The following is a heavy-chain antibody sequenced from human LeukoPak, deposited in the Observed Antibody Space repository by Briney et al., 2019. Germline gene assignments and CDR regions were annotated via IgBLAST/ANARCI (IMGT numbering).Heavy chain of an antibody. V-gene: IGHV1-69*06. D-gene: IGHD3-10*01. CDR1: GGTFSSYA. J-gene: IGHJ6*04. Sequence: ASVKVSCKASGGTFSSYAISWVRQAPGQGLEWMGGIIPIFGTANYAQKSQGRVTITADKSTSTAYMELSSLRSEDTAVYYCARVDGSGGMDVWGKGTTVTVSS. CDR2: IIPIFGTA. CDR3: ARVDGSGGMDV.